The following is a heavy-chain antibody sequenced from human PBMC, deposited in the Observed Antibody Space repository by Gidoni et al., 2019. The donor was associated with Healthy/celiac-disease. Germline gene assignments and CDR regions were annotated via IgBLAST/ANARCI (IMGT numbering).Heavy chain of an antibody. D-gene: IGHD6-19*01. CDR1: GLSFSNYN. CDR2: ISSSSSFI. Sequence: EVQLVESGGGLVKPGGSLRLSCGASGLSFSNYNMNWVRQAPGRGLEWFSSISSSSSFIYYADSVKGRFTISRDNAKNSLYLQMDSLRAEDTAIYYCTSDRFGGWTFTYSTSWGQGILVTVSS. V-gene: IGHV3-21*01. J-gene: IGHJ5*02. CDR3: TSDRFGGWTFTYSTS.